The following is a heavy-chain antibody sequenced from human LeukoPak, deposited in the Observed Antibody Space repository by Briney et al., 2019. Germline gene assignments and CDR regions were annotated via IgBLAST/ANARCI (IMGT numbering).Heavy chain of an antibody. CDR1: VGSLSSSDYY. J-gene: IGHJ4*02. V-gene: IGHV4-39*01. CDR3: ARHRRYYGSGSYYSDFDS. CDR2: IFYSGST. Sequence: SETLSLTCTVSVGSLSSSDYYWGWTRQPPGKGLEWIGSIFYSGSTYYNPSLKSPVPIPADMSRNYFSLRLSSVTAADTAIYYCARHRRYYGSGSYYSDFDSWGQGTLVTVSS. D-gene: IGHD3-10*01.